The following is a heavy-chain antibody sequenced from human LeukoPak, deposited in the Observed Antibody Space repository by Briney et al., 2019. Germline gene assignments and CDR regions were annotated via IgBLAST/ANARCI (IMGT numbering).Heavy chain of an antibody. CDR1: GGSISSYY. Sequence: SETLSLTCTVSGGSISSYYWSWTRQPPGKGLEWIGYIYYSGSTNYNPSLKSRVTISVDTSKNQFSLKLSSVTAADTAVYYCARALGPAYCGGDCPYYFDYWGQGTLVTVSS. CDR3: ARALGPAYCGGDCPYYFDY. CDR2: IYYSGST. V-gene: IGHV4-59*01. D-gene: IGHD2-21*02. J-gene: IGHJ4*02.